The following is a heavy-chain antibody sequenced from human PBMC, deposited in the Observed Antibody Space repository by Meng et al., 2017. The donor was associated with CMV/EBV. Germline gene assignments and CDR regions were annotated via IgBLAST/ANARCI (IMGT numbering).Heavy chain of an antibody. D-gene: IGHD6-13*01. CDR3: AKGGSSWYDP. Sequence: GGSLRLSCAASGFTFSSYAMSWVRQAPGKGLEWVSVIYSGGSSTYYADSVKGRFTISRDNSKNTLHLQMNSLRAEDTAVYYCAKGGSSWYDPWGQGTLVTVSS. CDR1: GFTFSSYA. CDR2: IYSGGSST. V-gene: IGHV3-23*03. J-gene: IGHJ5*02.